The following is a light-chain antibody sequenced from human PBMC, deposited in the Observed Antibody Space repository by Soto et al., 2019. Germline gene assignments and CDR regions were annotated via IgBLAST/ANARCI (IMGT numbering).Light chain of an antibody. Sequence: QSVLTQPPSVSAAPGQKISISCSGSSSNIGNYYVSWYHQLPGTAPKLLIYDNTKRPSGIPDRFSGSKSGTSATLAITGLQTGDEGNYSGGAWASSLNVDLFGGGTKVTV. CDR2: DNT. CDR3: GAWASSLNVDL. V-gene: IGLV1-51*01. J-gene: IGLJ1*01. CDR1: SSNIGNYY.